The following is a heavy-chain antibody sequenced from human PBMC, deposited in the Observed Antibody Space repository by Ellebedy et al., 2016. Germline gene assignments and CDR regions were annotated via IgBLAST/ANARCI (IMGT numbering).Heavy chain of an antibody. CDR2: INHSGST. Sequence: SETLSLXXAVYGGSFSGYYWSWIRQPPGKGLEWIGEINHSGSTNYNPSLKSRVTISVDTSKNQFSLKLSSVTAADTAVYYCARLGYSSGWYYFDYWGQGTLVTVSS. CDR3: ARLGYSSGWYYFDY. D-gene: IGHD6-13*01. V-gene: IGHV4-34*01. CDR1: GGSFSGYY. J-gene: IGHJ4*02.